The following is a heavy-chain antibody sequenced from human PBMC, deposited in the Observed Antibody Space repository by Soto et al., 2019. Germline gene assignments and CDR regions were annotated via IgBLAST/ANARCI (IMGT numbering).Heavy chain of an antibody. Sequence: PGGSLRLSCAASGFTFSSYAMHWVRQAPGKGLEWVAVISYDGSNKYYADSVKGRFTISRDNSKNTLYLQMNSLKTEDTAVYYCTTDNGGRYYGVDYYYGMDVWGQGTTVTVSS. CDR3: TTDNGGRYYGVDYYYGMDV. D-gene: IGHD1-26*01. V-gene: IGHV3-30-3*01. CDR2: ISYDGSNK. CDR1: GFTFSSYA. J-gene: IGHJ6*02.